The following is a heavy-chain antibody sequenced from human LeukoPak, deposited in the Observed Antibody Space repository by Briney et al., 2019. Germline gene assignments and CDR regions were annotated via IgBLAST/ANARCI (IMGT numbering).Heavy chain of an antibody. J-gene: IGHJ4*02. CDR1: GGSFSGYF. CDR2: INHSGST. CDR3: ARGYCSGGSCHQVFD. D-gene: IGHD2-15*01. V-gene: IGHV4-34*01. Sequence: SETLSLTCAVYGGSFSGYFWSWIRQPPGKGLEWIGEINHSGSTNYNPSLKSRVTISVDTSKNQFPLKLSSVTAADTAVYYCARGYCSGGSCHQVFDWGQGTLVTVSS.